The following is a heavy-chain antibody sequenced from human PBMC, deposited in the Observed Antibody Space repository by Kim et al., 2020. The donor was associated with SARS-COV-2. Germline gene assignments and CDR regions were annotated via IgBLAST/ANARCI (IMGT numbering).Heavy chain of an antibody. CDR2: DSFDGTKQ. J-gene: IGHJ4*01. CDR1: PFVFSGYT. CDR3: ARDPGGGLDY. Sequence: GGSLRLSCAASPFVFSGYTMNWVRQAPGKGLEWVAVDSFDGTKQYYADSVKGRFTISRDNSKNALYLQLTSLRPEDTAVYFCARDPGGGLDYWGQGTLVT. V-gene: IGHV3-30-3*01. D-gene: IGHD2-8*02.